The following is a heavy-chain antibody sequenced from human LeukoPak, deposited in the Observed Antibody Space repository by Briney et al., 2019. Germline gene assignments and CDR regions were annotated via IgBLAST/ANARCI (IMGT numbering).Heavy chain of an antibody. J-gene: IGHJ4*02. V-gene: IGHV1-2*02. CDR2: INPNSGDT. CDR3: ARVVAVAPDY. D-gene: IGHD6-19*01. CDR1: GHTFTNYY. Sequence: ASVKVSCKGSGHTFTNYYMHWVRQAPGQGLEWMGWINPNSGDTSYAQKFQGRVTMTRDTSISTAYMELSSLTSDDTAVYFCARVVAVAPDYWGQGALVTVSS.